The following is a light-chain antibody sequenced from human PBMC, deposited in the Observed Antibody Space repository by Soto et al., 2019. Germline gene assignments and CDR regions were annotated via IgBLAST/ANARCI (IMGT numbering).Light chain of an antibody. CDR3: MQALQSPVT. CDR1: QSLLRNGYSC. Sequence: EIVMTQSPLSLPVTPGETASISCRSSQSLLRNGYSCLDWYVQKPGQSPQLLIHLASTRASGGPDRFSGSGSGTDFTLKISRVEAEDVGVYYCMQALQSPVTFGGGTRVEIK. CDR2: LAS. V-gene: IGKV2-28*01. J-gene: IGKJ4*01.